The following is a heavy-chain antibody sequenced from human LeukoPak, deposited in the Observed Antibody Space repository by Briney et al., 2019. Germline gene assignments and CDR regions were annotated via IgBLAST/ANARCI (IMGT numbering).Heavy chain of an antibody. V-gene: IGHV1-24*01. J-gene: IGHJ3*02. CDR1: GYTLTEFS. Sequence: GASVKVSCKFSGYTLTEFSMHWVRQAPGKGLEWMVGFDPEDGETIYAQKFQGRVTMTEDTSTDTAYTELSSLRCEDTAVYYCAIVYHLLWFWELVGGAFDIWGQGTMVTVSS. CDR3: AIVYHLLWFWELVGGAFDI. CDR2: FDPEDGET. D-gene: IGHD3-10*01.